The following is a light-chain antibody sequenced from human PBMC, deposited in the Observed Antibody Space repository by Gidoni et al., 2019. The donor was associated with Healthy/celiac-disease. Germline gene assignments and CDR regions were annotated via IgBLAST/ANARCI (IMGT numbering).Light chain of an antibody. CDR3: QQYNTRPGT. Sequence: EIVMTQSPATLSVSPGERATLSCRASQSVSSNSAWYQQKPGQTPRLRIYGASTRATGIPARFSGSGSGTEFTLTISSLQSEDFAVYYCQQYNTRPGTFGPGTKVNIK. CDR1: QSVSSN. CDR2: GAS. J-gene: IGKJ3*01. V-gene: IGKV3-15*01.